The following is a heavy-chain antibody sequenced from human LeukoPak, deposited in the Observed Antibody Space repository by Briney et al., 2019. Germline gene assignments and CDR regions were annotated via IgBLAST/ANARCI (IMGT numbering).Heavy chain of an antibody. D-gene: IGHD4-17*01. Sequence: GGSLRLSCAASGFTFHNYAMNWVRQAPGKGLEWVSSISGGGETTYYADSAKGRFTISRDNSQNTLYLQMNSLRAEDTAVYYCARDYADYVGYFFFDYWGQRTLVTVSS. V-gene: IGHV3-23*01. CDR2: ISGGGETT. CDR3: ARDYADYVGYFFFDY. CDR1: GFTFHNYA. J-gene: IGHJ4*02.